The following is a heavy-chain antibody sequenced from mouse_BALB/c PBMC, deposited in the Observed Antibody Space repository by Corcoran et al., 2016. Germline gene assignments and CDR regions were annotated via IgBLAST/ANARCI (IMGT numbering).Heavy chain of an antibody. J-gene: IGHJ1*01. CDR3: ARWDWYFDV. CDR2: IDPANGNT. V-gene: IGHV14-3*02. CDR1: GFNIKDTY. Sequence: EVQLQQSGAELVKPGASVKLSCTASGFNIKDTYMHWVKQRPEQGLEWIGRIDPANGNTKYDPKFQGKATITADTSSNTAYLQLSSLTSEDTTVYYCARWDWYFDVWGAGTTVTVSA.